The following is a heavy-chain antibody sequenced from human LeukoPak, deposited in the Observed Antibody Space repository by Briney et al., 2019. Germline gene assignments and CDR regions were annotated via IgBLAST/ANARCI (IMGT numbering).Heavy chain of an antibody. Sequence: GGSLRLSCAASGFTFSNYWMGWVRQAPGKGLQWVANIKTDGSEKYYVDSVKGRFTISRDNAKNSLYLQMNSLRAEDTAVYYCAKGPYSSSIPDAFDIWGQGTMVTVSS. CDR1: GFTFSNYW. CDR3: AKGPYSSSIPDAFDI. CDR2: IKTDGSEK. V-gene: IGHV3-7*01. D-gene: IGHD6-13*01. J-gene: IGHJ3*02.